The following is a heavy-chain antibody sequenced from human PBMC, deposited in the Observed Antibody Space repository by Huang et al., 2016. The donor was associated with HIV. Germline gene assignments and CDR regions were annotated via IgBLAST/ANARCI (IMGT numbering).Heavy chain of an antibody. D-gene: IGHD4-17*01. Sequence: QLVESGGDSVQSGRSLRLSCRGSGFIFNDFAINWFRQFPGKGLEWIGVFRSKAFGGASKSAPSVKDRFTVSRDEAKNVAFLQMDNLQVDDTAIYYCSPSGDDYFYFYMDVWGNGTTVIVS. J-gene: IGHJ6*03. V-gene: IGHV3-49*03. CDR1: GFIFNDFA. CDR3: SPSGDDYFYFYMDV. CDR2: FRSKAFGGAS.